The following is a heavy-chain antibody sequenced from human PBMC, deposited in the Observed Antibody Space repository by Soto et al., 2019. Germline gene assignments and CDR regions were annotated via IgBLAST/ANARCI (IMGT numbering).Heavy chain of an antibody. CDR3: ARDPGRAAAGNWFDP. V-gene: IGHV1-18*01. CDR2: ISAYNGNT. CDR1: GYTFTSYD. J-gene: IGHJ5*02. Sequence: GASVKVSCKASGYTFTSYDISWVRQAPGQGLEWMGWISAYNGNTNYAQKLQGRVTMTTDTSTSTAYMELRSLRSDDTAVYYCARDPGRAAAGNWFDPWGQGTLVTVSS. D-gene: IGHD6-13*01.